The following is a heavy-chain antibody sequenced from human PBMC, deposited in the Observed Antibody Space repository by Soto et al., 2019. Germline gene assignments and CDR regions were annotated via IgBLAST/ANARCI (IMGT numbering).Heavy chain of an antibody. CDR2: ISPHKGDT. J-gene: IGHJ4*02. CDR1: GYTFSSIG. Sequence: ASVKVSCKTSGYTFSSIGISWVRQAPGQGLEWMGRISPHKGDTYYAQRLQGRVTMTTDTPTSTASMELRSLRSDDTAVYFCARDLDGSGSYYSHYWGQGTMVTVYS. V-gene: IGHV1-18*01. D-gene: IGHD3-10*01. CDR3: ARDLDGSGSYYSHY.